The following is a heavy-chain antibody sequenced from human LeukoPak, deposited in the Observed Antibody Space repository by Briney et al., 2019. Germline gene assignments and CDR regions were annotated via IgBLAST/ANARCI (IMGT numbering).Heavy chain of an antibody. V-gene: IGHV1-18*01. D-gene: IGHD5-24*01. J-gene: IGHJ4*02. Sequence: ASVKVSCRSSGYTFTSYGISWVRQAPGHGLEWMGLISVDNGNTTYSQKLLGSRTMTTDTSSSNDYIVLRSLISDDTTVYYCARGLRWPQSHGDYWGQGTLVTVSS. CDR1: GYTFTSYG. CDR2: ISVDNGNT. CDR3: ARGLRWPQSHGDY.